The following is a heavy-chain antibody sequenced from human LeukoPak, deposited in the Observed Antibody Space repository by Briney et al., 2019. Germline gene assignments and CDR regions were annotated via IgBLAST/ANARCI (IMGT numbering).Heavy chain of an antibody. CDR1: GFTFSSHS. Sequence: GGSLRLSCAASGFTFSSHSMSWVRQAPGKGLEWVSAITDTGDGTYYADSVQGRFTISRDTPRNTLYLQMNSLRAEDTAVYYCAKAQVVLDYWGQGTLVTVSS. D-gene: IGHD2-15*01. CDR3: AKAQVVLDY. J-gene: IGHJ4*02. CDR2: ITDTGDGT. V-gene: IGHV3-23*01.